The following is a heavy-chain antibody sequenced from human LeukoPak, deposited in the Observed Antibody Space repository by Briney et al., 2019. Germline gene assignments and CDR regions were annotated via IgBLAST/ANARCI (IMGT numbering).Heavy chain of an antibody. CDR2: INPSGGST. CDR1: GYTFTSYY. D-gene: IGHD1-7*01. V-gene: IGHV1-46*01. Sequence: ASVKVSCKASGYTFTSYYIHWVRQAPGQGLEWMGIINPSGGSTSYAQKFQGGVTMTRDTSTSTVYMDLSSLRSEDTAVYYCARDPRITGTKESDYWGQGTLVTVSS. J-gene: IGHJ4*02. CDR3: ARDPRITGTKESDY.